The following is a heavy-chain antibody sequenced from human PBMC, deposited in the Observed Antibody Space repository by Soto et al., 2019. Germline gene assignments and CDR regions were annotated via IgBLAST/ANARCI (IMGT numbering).Heavy chain of an antibody. CDR3: ARGSRYYDYIWGSHGIYKDV. V-gene: IGHV1-3*01. CDR1: GYTFTSYA. CDR2: INAGNGNT. J-gene: IGHJ6*03. Sequence: ASVKVSCKASGYTFTSYAMHWVRQAPGQRLEWMGWINAGNGNTKYSQKFQGRVTITRDTSASTAYTELSSLRSEDTAVYYCARGSRYYDYIWGSHGIYKDVWGKGTTVTVSS. D-gene: IGHD3-16*01.